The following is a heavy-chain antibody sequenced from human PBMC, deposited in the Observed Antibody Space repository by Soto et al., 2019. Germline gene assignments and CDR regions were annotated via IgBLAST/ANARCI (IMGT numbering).Heavy chain of an antibody. CDR1: GFTFSSYW. CDR2: IKQDGSEK. D-gene: IGHD6-19*01. J-gene: IGHJ4*02. V-gene: IGHV3-7*03. CDR3: ARPGYSSGWYGY. Sequence: PGGSLRLSCAASGFTFSSYWTSWVRQAPGKGLEWVANIKQDGSEKYYVDSVKGRFTISRDNAKNSLYLQMNSLRAEDTAVYYCARPGYSSGWYGYWGQGTLVTVSS.